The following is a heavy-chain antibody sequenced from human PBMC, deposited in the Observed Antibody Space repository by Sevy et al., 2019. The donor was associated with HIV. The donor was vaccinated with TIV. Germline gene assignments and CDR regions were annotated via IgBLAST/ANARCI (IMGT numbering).Heavy chain of an antibody. D-gene: IGHD3-9*01. V-gene: IGHV3-23*01. J-gene: IGHJ4*02. CDR1: GFTFSSYA. Sequence: GGSLRLSCAASGFTFSSYAMSWVRQAPGNGLEWVSAISGSGSSTYYADSVKGRFTISRDNSKNTLYLQMNSLRAEDTAVYYCAKGNDILTGYYAYSGQGTMVTVSS. CDR3: AKGNDILTGYYAY. CDR2: ISGSGSST.